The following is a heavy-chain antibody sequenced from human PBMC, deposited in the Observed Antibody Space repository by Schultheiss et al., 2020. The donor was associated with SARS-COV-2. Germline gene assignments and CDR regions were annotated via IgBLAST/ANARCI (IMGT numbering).Heavy chain of an antibody. CDR3: ARDTRPPTVYSSGWSRGNYYCNGMDV. CDR1: GDTFTSYG. V-gene: IGHV1-18*01. J-gene: IGHJ6*02. CDR2: ISVYNGNT. D-gene: IGHD6-19*01. Sequence: ASVKVSCKASGDTFTSYGIRWVRQAPGQGLEWMGWISVYNGNTNYAQKLQGRVTMTTDTSTSTAYMELRSLRSDDTAVYYCARDTRPPTVYSSGWSRGNYYCNGMDVWGQGTTVTVSS.